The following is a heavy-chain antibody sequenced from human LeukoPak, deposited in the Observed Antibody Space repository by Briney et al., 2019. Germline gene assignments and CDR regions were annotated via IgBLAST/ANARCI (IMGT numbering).Heavy chain of an antibody. CDR1: GFTFSSYE. CDR3: AREGRLPRGVLNY. CDR2: ISSSGSTI. D-gene: IGHD4-11*01. Sequence: GGSLRLSCAASGFTFSSYEMNWVRQAPGKGLEWVSYISSSGSTIYYADSVKGRFTISRDNAKNSLYLQMNSLGAEDTAVYYCAREGRLPRGVLNYWGQGTLVTVSS. J-gene: IGHJ4*02. V-gene: IGHV3-48*03.